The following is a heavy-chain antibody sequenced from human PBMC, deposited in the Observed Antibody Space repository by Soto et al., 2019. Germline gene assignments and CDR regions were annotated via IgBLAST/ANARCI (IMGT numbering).Heavy chain of an antibody. CDR1: GFSPSSSGVG. V-gene: IGHV2-5*02. Sequence: QITLKESGPTLVKPTQTLTLTCTISGFSPSSSGVGVGWIRQPPGKSLEWLALIYWDDVQRYSPSLETRLTITKDNFRSQVVLTMTNMDPVDTATYYCAHSPCSGGTCYLLDYWGQGTLVTVSS. D-gene: IGHD2-15*01. J-gene: IGHJ4*02. CDR2: IYWDDVQ. CDR3: AHSPCSGGTCYLLDY.